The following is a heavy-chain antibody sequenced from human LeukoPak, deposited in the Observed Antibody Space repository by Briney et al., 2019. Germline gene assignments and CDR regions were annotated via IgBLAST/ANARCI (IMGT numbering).Heavy chain of an antibody. CDR3: TKDLTGKYDY. J-gene: IGHJ4*02. CDR1: GYIFSSYW. D-gene: IGHD1-20*01. V-gene: IGHV3-74*01. CDR2: IDTDGTIT. Sequence: GGSLRLSCSASGYIFSSYWMHWVRQAPGEGLVWVSRIDTDGTITSYADSVKGRFTISRDNAKNTLYLQMNSLRTEDTGVYYCTKDLTGKYDYWGQGTLVSVSS.